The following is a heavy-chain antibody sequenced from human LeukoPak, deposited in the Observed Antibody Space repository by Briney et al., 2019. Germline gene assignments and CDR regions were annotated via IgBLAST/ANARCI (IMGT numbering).Heavy chain of an antibody. CDR3: ARPTGTLDAFDI. J-gene: IGHJ3*02. CDR2: INWNGGST. V-gene: IGHV3-20*04. Sequence: GGSLRLSCAASGFTFDDYGMSWVRQAPGKGLEWVSGINWNGGSTGYADSVKGRFTISRDNAKNSLYLQMNSLRADDTALYYCARPTGTLDAFDIWGQGTMVTVSS. D-gene: IGHD1-1*01. CDR1: GFTFDDYG.